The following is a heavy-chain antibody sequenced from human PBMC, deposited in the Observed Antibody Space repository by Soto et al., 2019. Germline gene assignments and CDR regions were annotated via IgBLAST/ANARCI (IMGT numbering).Heavy chain of an antibody. CDR2: ISAYDGDT. CDR1: GYSFIDYG. V-gene: IGHV1-18*01. J-gene: IGHJ6*03. CDR3: ARAGRAFRTSHYYFFYMDV. D-gene: IGHD1-1*01. Sequence: QVQLEQSGPEVKKPGASVKVSCKTSGYSFIDYGVGWVRQVPGQGLEWLGWISAYDGDTKFEEKVQDRVTMTTDTSTATAFMELRSLTSDDTAVYYCARAGRAFRTSHYYFFYMDVWGKGTTVTVYS.